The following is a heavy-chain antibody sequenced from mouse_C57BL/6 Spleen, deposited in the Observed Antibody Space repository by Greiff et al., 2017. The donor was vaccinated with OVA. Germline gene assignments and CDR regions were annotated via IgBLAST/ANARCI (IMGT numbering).Heavy chain of an antibody. V-gene: IGHV2-6-1*01. CDR2: IWSDGST. Sequence: VQLQQSGPGLVAPSQCLSITCTVSGFSLTSYGVHWVRQPPGKGLEWLVVIWSDGSTTYNSALKSRLSISKDNSKSQVFLKMNSLQTDDTAMYYCARHRSNYDAMDYWGQGTSVTVSS. J-gene: IGHJ4*01. CDR3: ARHRSNYDAMDY. D-gene: IGHD2-5*01. CDR1: GFSLTSYG.